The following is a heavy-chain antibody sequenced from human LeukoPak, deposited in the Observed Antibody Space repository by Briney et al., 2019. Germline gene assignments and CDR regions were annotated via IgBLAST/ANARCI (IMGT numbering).Heavy chain of an antibody. Sequence: PGGSLRLSCAASGFTFSDYAMNWVRQAPGKGLEWVLSISSGSGYIYYADSVKGRFTISIDNAKNSLYLQMNSLRAEDTAVYYCARYMNPGEDRWFDPWGQGTLVTVSS. J-gene: IGHJ5*02. CDR2: ISSGSGYI. V-gene: IGHV3-21*01. CDR3: ARYMNPGEDRWFDP. D-gene: IGHD7-27*01. CDR1: GFTFSDYA.